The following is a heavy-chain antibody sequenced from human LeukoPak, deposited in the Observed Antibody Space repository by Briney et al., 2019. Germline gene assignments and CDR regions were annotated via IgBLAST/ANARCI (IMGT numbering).Heavy chain of an antibody. V-gene: IGHV4-34*01. J-gene: IGHJ5*02. D-gene: IGHD4-17*01. Sequence: SETLSLTCAVYGGSFSGYYWSWIRQPPGKGLEWIGEINHSGSTNYNPSLKSRVTISVDTSKNQFSLKLSSATAADTAVYYCARGLDYGDNYNWFDPWGQGTLVTVSS. CDR2: INHSGST. CDR1: GGSFSGYY. CDR3: ARGLDYGDNYNWFDP.